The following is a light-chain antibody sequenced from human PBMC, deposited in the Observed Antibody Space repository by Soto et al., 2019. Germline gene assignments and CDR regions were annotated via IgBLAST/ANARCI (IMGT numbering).Light chain of an antibody. CDR2: AEP. CDR1: QGISSY. J-gene: IGKJ1*01. Sequence: AIRMTQSPSSLSASTGDRVTIACRASQGISSYLAWYQQKPGKAPKLLIYAEPTLQSGVPSRFSGSRSGTDFTLTIRCLQSEDFSTYYCQQYYIYPRTFRQGTKVEIK. CDR3: QQYYIYPRT. V-gene: IGKV1-8*01.